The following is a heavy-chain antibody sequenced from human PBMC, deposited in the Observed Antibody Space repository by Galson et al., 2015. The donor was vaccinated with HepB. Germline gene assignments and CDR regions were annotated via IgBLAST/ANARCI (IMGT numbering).Heavy chain of an antibody. J-gene: IGHJ6*02. CDR1: GYTFTGYY. Sequence: SVKVSCKASGYTFTGYYMHWVRQAPGQGLEWMGWINPNSGGTNYAQKFQGRVTMTRDTSISTAYMELSRLRSDDTAVYYCARELWWTRPWYSYGYSYYYGMDVWGQGTTVTVSS. CDR3: ARELWWTRPWYSYGYSYYYGMDV. CDR2: INPNSGGT. D-gene: IGHD5-18*01. V-gene: IGHV1-2*02.